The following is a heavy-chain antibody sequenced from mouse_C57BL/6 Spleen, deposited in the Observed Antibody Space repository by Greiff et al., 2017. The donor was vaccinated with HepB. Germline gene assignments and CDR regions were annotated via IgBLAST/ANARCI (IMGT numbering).Heavy chain of an antibody. Sequence: VQLQQPGAELVRPGSSVKLSCKASGYTFTSYWMDWVKQRPGQGLEWIGNIYPSDSETHYNQKFKDKATLTVDKSSSTAYMQLSSLTSEDSAVYYCARYGFTTVFDYWGQGTTLTVSS. V-gene: IGHV1-61*01. CDR1: GYTFTSYW. CDR3: ARYGFTTVFDY. J-gene: IGHJ2*01. CDR2: IYPSDSET. D-gene: IGHD1-1*01.